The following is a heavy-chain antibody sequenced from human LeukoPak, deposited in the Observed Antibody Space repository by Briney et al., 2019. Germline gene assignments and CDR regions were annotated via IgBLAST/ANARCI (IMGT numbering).Heavy chain of an antibody. Sequence: GGSLRLSCAASGFTFSSYSMSWVRQAPGKGLEWISNIRTTAEGAKYAYYADSVKGRVTISRDDGKNTLYLHMNSLRDDDTAVYYCATDQRYAFDYWGQGILVTVSS. V-gene: IGHV3-48*02. J-gene: IGHJ4*02. CDR1: GFTFSSYS. CDR2: IRTTAEGAKYA. D-gene: IGHD3-9*01. CDR3: ATDQRYAFDY.